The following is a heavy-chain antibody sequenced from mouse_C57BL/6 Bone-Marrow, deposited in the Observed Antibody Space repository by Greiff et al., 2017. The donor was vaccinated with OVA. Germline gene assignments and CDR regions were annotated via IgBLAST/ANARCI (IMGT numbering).Heavy chain of an antibody. CDR2: IDPSDSYT. CDR1: GYTFTSYW. J-gene: IGHJ2*01. D-gene: IGHD2-3*01. CDR3: ARGEIYDGYYFDY. V-gene: IGHV1-69*01. Sequence: VQLQQPGAELVMPGASVKLSCKASGYTFTSYWMHWVKQRPGQGLEWIGEIDPSDSYTNYNQKFKGKSTLTVDKSSSTAYMQLSSLTSEDSAVYYGARGEIYDGYYFDYWGQGTTLTVSS.